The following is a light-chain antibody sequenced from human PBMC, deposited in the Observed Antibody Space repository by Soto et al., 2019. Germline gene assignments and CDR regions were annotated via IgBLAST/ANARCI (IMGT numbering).Light chain of an antibody. J-gene: IGKJ5*01. CDR2: EAT. CDR1: QGLKF. CDR3: QQANSFPIT. V-gene: IGKV1-12*01. Sequence: DIQMTQSPSSVSASAGDTFTIXXRASQGLKFLAWYQQKPGKAPRFXIYEATNLQSGVPPRFSGSGAGTDFTLTISSLQPEDFATYFCQQANSFPITFGQGTRLEIK.